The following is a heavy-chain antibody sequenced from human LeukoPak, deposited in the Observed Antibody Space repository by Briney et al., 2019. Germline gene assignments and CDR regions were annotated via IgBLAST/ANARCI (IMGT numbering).Heavy chain of an antibody. Sequence: ASVKVSCKASGYTFTGYYMHWVRQAPGQGLERMGRINPNSGGTNYAQKFQGRVTMTRDTSISTAYMELSRLRSDDTAVYYCARGEYYYDSRFDYWGQGTLVTVSS. CDR2: INPNSGGT. J-gene: IGHJ4*02. CDR1: GYTFTGYY. V-gene: IGHV1-2*06. CDR3: ARGEYYYDSRFDY. D-gene: IGHD3-22*01.